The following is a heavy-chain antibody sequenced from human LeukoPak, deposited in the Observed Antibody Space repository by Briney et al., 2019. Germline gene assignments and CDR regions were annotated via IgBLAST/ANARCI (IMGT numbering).Heavy chain of an antibody. Sequence: HGASVKVSCKASGYTFTSYGISWVRQAPGKGLEWIGGIIPMFGTTNFAQKFQGRVTITADKSTSTAYMELSSLRSDDTAMYYCARSYSSAPIVWGQGTLVTVSS. CDR3: ARSYSSAPIV. CDR1: GYTFTSYG. D-gene: IGHD3-22*01. V-gene: IGHV1-69*06. J-gene: IGHJ4*02. CDR2: IIPMFGTT.